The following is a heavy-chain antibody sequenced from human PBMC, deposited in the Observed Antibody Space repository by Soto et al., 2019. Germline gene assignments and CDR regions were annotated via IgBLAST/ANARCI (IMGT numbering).Heavy chain of an antibody. CDR3: ANGRGITMVRGVL. V-gene: IGHV3-30*18. CDR2: ISYDGSNK. Sequence: QVQLVESGGGVVQHVRSLRLSCAASGFTCSSYGMHWVRQAPGKGLEWVAVISYDGSNKYYADSVKGRFTISRDNSKNTLYRQMNSLRAEDTAVYYCANGRGITMVRGVLWGQVTLVTVSS. J-gene: IGHJ4*02. CDR1: GFTCSSYG. D-gene: IGHD3-10*01.